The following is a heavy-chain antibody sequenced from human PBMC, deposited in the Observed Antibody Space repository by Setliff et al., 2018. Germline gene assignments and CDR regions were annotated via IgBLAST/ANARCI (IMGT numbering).Heavy chain of an antibody. CDR1: GYTLSNSI. D-gene: IGHD2-8*01. J-gene: IGHJ4*02. V-gene: IGHV1-18*01. CDR3: LRLVRYCTKIACQATSGDEV. CDR2: ISAYNGKT. Sequence: ASVKVSCKASGYTLSNSILSWVRQAPGQGLEWGGWISAYNGKTYSAQKFQDRVTLTTHTSTNMGYLELRDLRSDDTAVYYCLRLVRYCTKIACQATSGDEVWGLGTLVTVSS.